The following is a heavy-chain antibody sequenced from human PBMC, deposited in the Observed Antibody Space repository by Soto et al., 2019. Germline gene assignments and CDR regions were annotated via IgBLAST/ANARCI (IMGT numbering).Heavy chain of an antibody. CDR3: AREGGGDCSSNSCYYYYGMDV. CDR1: GYTFTGYY. CDR2: INPNSGGT. V-gene: IGHV1-2*02. D-gene: IGHD2-2*03. Sequence: ASAKVSCKASGYTFTGYYMHWVRQAPGQGLEWMGWINPNSGGTNYAQKFQGRVTMTRDTSISTAYMELSRLRSDDTAMYYCAREGGGDCSSNSCYYYYGMDVWGQGTTVTVSS. J-gene: IGHJ6*02.